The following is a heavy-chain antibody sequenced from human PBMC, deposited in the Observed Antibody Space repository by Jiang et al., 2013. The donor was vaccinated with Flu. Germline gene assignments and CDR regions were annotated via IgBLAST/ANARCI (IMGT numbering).Heavy chain of an antibody. V-gene: IGHV3-33*01. Sequence: VQLLESGGGVVQPGRSLRLSCAASGFTFSSYGMHWVRQAPGKGLEWVAVIWYDGSNKYYADSVKGRFTISRDNSKNTLYLQMNSLRAEDTAVYYCARERLTMIVEFGYYGMDVWGQGTTVTVSS. CDR2: IWYDGSNK. D-gene: IGHD3-22*01. J-gene: IGHJ6*02. CDR3: ARERLTMIVEFGYYGMDV. CDR1: GFTFSSYG.